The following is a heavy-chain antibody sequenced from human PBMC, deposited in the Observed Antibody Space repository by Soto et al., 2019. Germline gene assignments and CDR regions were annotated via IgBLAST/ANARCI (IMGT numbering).Heavy chain of an antibody. CDR2: INPNSGGT. CDR3: ARGVVPYYYDSSGYYYDY. D-gene: IGHD3-22*01. CDR1: GYTFTGYY. Sequence: ASVKVSCKASGYTFTGYYMHWVRQAPGQGLEWMGWINPNSGGTNYAQKFQGWVTMTRDTSISTAYMELSRLRSDDTAVYYCARGVVPYYYDSSGYYYDYWGQGTLVTVSS. J-gene: IGHJ4*02. V-gene: IGHV1-2*04.